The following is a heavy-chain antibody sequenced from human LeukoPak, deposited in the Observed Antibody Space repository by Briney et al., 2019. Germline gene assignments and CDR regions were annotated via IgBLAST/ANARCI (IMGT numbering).Heavy chain of an antibody. D-gene: IGHD4-17*01. Sequence: SETLSLTCAVSGGSISSGCYSWSWIRQPPGKGLEWIGYIYHSGSTYYNPSLKSQVTISVDRSKNQFSLKLSSVTAADTAVYYCAAGGTTVTDFDYWGQGTLVTVSS. J-gene: IGHJ4*02. V-gene: IGHV4-30-2*01. CDR3: AAGGTTVTDFDY. CDR2: IYHSGST. CDR1: GGSISSGCYS.